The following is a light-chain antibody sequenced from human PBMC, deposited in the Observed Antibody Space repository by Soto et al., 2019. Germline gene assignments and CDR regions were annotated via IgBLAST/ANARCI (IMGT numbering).Light chain of an antibody. CDR1: SSDVEGYNL. Sequence: QTAVTQPASVSWTPVQSITISCTGTSSDVEGYNLVSWYQPHPGKPPKLMIYEGSTRPSGVSNRFSGSKTGNTASLTISGLQAEDEGDYYCVSYAGSSTHVVFGGGTKVPVL. CDR2: EGS. J-gene: IGLJ2*01. V-gene: IGLV2-23*01. CDR3: VSYAGSSTHVV.